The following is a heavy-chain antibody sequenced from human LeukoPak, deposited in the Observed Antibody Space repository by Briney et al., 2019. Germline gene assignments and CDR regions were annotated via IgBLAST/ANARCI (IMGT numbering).Heavy chain of an antibody. CDR2: IYSGDNT. D-gene: IGHD3-16*01. V-gene: IGHV3-66*02. CDR3: AGRRVLDASFDY. Sequence: PGGSLRLSCAASGFTVSNNYMSWVRQAPGKGLEWVSLIYSGDNTYYLESVKGRFTISRDNSKNTLFLQMNRLGAEDTAVYYCAGRRVLDASFDYWGQGTLVTVSS. CDR1: GFTVSNNY. J-gene: IGHJ4*02.